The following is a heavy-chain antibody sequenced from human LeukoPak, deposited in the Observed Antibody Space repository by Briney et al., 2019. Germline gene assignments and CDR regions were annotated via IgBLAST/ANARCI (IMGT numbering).Heavy chain of an antibody. J-gene: IGHJ4*02. CDR1: GFTFSSYA. CDR2: ISGSGGST. CDR3: AKGTYFDWLLSRGYYFDY. Sequence: GGSLRLSCAASGFTFSSYAMSWVRQAPGKGLEWVSAISGSGGSTYYADSVKGRFTISRDNSKNTLYLQMGSLRAEDTAVYYCAKGTYFDWLLSRGYYFDYWGQETLVTVSS. V-gene: IGHV3-23*01. D-gene: IGHD3-9*01.